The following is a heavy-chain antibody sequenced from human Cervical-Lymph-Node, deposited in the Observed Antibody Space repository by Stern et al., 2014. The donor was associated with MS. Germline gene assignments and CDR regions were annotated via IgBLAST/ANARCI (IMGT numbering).Heavy chain of an antibody. Sequence: AQLVESGGGLVQPGGSLKLSCVASGIIFSGTSMHWVRQASGKGLEWIGRIRSRANGQTTVYTASVKGRFTISRDDSKNTAYLQMNSLKTEDTAVYYCVSDGSGWRNWGQGTLVTVSS. CDR2: IRSRANGQTT. D-gene: IGHD3-10*01. J-gene: IGHJ4*02. CDR1: GIIFSGTS. CDR3: VSDGSGWRN. V-gene: IGHV3-73*01.